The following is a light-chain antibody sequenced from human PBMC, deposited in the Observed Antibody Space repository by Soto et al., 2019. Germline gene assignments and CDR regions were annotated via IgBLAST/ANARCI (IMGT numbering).Light chain of an antibody. Sequence: QPVLTQPPSVSGAPGQRVTISCTGSSSNIGAGYDVHWYQQLPGTAPKLLIYGNSNRPSGVPDRFSGSKSGTSASLAITGLQAEDEADYYCQSYDSSLSGSVFGPGTKLTVL. CDR3: QSYDSSLSGSV. CDR1: SSNIGAGYD. V-gene: IGLV1-40*01. CDR2: GNS. J-gene: IGLJ1*01.